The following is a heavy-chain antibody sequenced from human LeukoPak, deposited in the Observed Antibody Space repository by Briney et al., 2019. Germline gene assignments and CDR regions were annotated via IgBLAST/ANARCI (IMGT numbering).Heavy chain of an antibody. J-gene: IGHJ4*02. Sequence: GGSLRLSCAASGFTSSNYAMSWVRQAPGKGLEWVSAILGSGGSTYYADSVKGRFTVSRDNSRSTLYLQMKSLRAEDTALYYCAKWGDYDVLTGYYVPDYWGQGTRVTVSS. V-gene: IGHV3-23*01. CDR1: GFTSSNYA. CDR2: ILGSGGST. D-gene: IGHD3-9*01. CDR3: AKWGDYDVLTGYYVPDY.